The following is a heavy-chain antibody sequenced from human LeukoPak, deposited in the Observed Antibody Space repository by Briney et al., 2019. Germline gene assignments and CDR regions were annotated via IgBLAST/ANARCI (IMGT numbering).Heavy chain of an antibody. CDR2: INPSGGST. V-gene: IGHV1-46*01. Sequence: ASVKVSCKASGFTFTNYNLHWARQVPGQRLEWMGIINPSGGSTNYAQNFQGRVTMTRDTSTSTVYMELSSLRSEDTAVYYCVRVRDGYNDAYDIWGQGTMVTVPS. J-gene: IGHJ3*02. CDR1: GFTFTNYN. CDR3: VRVRDGYNDAYDI. D-gene: IGHD5-24*01.